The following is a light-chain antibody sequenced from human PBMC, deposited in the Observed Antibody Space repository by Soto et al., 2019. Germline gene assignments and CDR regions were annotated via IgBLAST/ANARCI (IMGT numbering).Light chain of an antibody. J-gene: IGKJ1*01. Sequence: VMTQSPATLSVSPGERAALSCRASQSVSTNLAWYQQKPGQPPRLLIYDASTRATGIPARFSGSGSGTDFTLTITSLEPEDFAVYYCQQRSNWPPTFGQGTKV. CDR1: QSVSTN. CDR3: QQRSNWPPT. V-gene: IGKV3-11*01. CDR2: DAS.